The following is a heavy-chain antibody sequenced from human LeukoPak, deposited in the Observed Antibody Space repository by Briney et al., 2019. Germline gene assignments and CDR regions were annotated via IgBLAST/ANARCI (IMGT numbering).Heavy chain of an antibody. V-gene: IGHV3-9*01. CDR3: AKDVSD. Sequence: GRSLRLSCAASGFTFDDYAMHWVRQAPGKGLEWVSGISWNSGSIGYADSVKGRFTISRDNAKNSLYLQMNSLRAEDTALYYCAKDVSDWGQGTLVTVSS. J-gene: IGHJ4*02. CDR2: ISWNSGSI. D-gene: IGHD5/OR15-5a*01. CDR1: GFTFDDYA.